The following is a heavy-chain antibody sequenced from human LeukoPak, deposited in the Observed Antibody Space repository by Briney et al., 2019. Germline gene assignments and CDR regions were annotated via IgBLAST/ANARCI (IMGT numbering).Heavy chain of an antibody. CDR2: IYSGGST. V-gene: IGHV4-39*01. J-gene: IGHJ3*02. CDR3: ARHSRSGSGGYENAFDI. Sequence: SETLSLTCTVSGGSISSSSYYWDWIRQSPGKGLEWIGNIYSGGSTYYTPSLKSRVTISVDTSKNQFSLKLSSVTAADAAIYFCARHSRSGSGGYENAFDIWGQGTMVTVSS. D-gene: IGHD5-12*01. CDR1: GGSISSSSYY.